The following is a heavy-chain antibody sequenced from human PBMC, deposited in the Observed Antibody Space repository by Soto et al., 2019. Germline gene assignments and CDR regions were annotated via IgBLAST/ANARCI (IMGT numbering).Heavy chain of an antibody. CDR2: NNHRGSS. D-gene: IGHD6-19*01. Sequence: QVQLQQWGAGLLKPSETLSLACAVDGESFSEYYWSWIRQPPGKGLEWIGENNHRGSSNYNPSLKSRVSIVVDSSRNQISLMLTSVTAAATGVYYCARVHPPPATGGGGCNTDSWGPGTLVTVSS. J-gene: IGHJ5*01. V-gene: IGHV4-34*02. CDR3: ARVHPPPATGGGGCNTDS. CDR1: GESFSEYY.